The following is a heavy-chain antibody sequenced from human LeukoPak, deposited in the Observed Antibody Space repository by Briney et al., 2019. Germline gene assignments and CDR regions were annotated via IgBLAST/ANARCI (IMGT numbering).Heavy chain of an antibody. CDR2: IYYSGST. V-gene: IGHV4-59*01. CDR1: GGSISSYY. D-gene: IGHD2/OR15-2a*01. J-gene: IGHJ4*02. CDR3: ARDKDMGFWFDC. Sequence: SETLSLTCTVSGGSISSYYWSWIRQPPGKGLEWIGYIYYSGSTNYNPSLKSRVTISVDTSKNQFSLKLSSVTAADTAVYYCARDKDMGFWFDCWGQGTLVTVSS.